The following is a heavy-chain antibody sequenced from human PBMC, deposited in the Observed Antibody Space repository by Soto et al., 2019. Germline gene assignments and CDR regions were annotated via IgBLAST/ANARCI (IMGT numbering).Heavy chain of an antibody. V-gene: IGHV3-30*18. J-gene: IGHJ4*02. D-gene: IGHD3-10*01. CDR3: AKDGRRGPPGYYVDF. Sequence: QVQLVESGGGVVQPGRSLRLSCAASGFTFSSYGMHWVRQAPGKGLEWVAVISYDGSNKYYADSVKGRFTISRDNSKNTLSLQMNSLRAEDKGVYYCAKDGRRGPPGYYVDFGGQGPLVTVSS. CDR2: ISYDGSNK. CDR1: GFTFSSYG.